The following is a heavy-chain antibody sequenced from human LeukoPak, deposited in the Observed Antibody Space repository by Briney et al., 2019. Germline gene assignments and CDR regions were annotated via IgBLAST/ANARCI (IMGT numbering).Heavy chain of an antibody. V-gene: IGHV4-61*02. CDR1: GGFIRSGSFY. Sequence: SETLSLTCTVSGGFIRSGSFYWSWIRQPAGKGLEWIGRISTNGNTNYNPSLKSRVTISVDTSKNQFSLMLNSVTAADTAVYYCAMSSSVTRFDYWGQGTLVTVSS. CDR3: AMSSSVTRFDY. CDR2: ISTNGNT. D-gene: IGHD6-19*01. J-gene: IGHJ4*02.